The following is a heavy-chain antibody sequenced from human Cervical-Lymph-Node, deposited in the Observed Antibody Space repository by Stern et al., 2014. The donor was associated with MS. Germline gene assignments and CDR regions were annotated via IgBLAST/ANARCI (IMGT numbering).Heavy chain of an antibody. J-gene: IGHJ3*02. CDR3: ARAGYCSPSTCSDAFDI. V-gene: IGHV1-3*01. D-gene: IGHD2-15*01. CDR1: GYSFISHA. Sequence: QVQLVQSGAEVKDPGASVKVSCKASGYSFISHAMNWVRQAPGQPFEWMGRINGDNGNTKSSQKLEGRVTITRDKTTNTAYMELSSLTSEDTAVYYCARAGYCSPSTCSDAFDIWGQGTMVTVSS. CDR2: INGDNGNT.